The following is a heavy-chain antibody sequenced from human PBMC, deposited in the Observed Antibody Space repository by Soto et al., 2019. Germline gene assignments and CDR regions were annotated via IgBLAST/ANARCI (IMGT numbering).Heavy chain of an antibody. CDR1: GGSLSDYY. Sequence: PSETLSLTCAVYGGSLSDYYWSWIRQPPGKGLEWIGEINHSGSTNYNPSLKSRVTISVDTSKNQFSLKLRSVTAADTAVYYCARLPRGAKPFDYWGQGTLVTVSS. V-gene: IGHV4-34*01. D-gene: IGHD3-10*01. CDR3: ARLPRGAKPFDY. J-gene: IGHJ4*02. CDR2: INHSGST.